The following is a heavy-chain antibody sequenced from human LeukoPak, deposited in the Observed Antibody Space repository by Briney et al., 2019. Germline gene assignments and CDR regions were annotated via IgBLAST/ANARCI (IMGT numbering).Heavy chain of an antibody. J-gene: IGHJ6*04. V-gene: IGHV4-61*01. CDR1: GGSVSSGSYY. CDR2: IYYSGTT. D-gene: IGHD3-10*01. CDR3: ARGLWFGELLWMNYYYGMDV. Sequence: SETLSLTCTVSGGSVSSGSYYWNWIRQPPGKGLEWIGYIYYSGTTNYNPSLKSRVTISVDTSKNQFSLKLSSVTAADTAVYYCARGLWFGELLWMNYYYGMDVWGKGTTVTVSS.